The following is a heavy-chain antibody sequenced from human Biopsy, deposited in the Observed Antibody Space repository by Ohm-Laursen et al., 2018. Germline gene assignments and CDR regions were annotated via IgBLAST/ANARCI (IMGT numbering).Heavy chain of an antibody. CDR1: GFTFGDYY. Sequence: SLRLSCAAPGFTFGDYYMSWIRQAPGKGLGWLSYISGSGVTKMYADSVKGRFTVSRDNAKNSLYLEMNNLTVEDTAVYYCATDGAGSYNENWGQGTLVSVSS. D-gene: IGHD3-10*01. CDR2: ISGSGVTK. CDR3: ATDGAGSYNEN. J-gene: IGHJ4*02. V-gene: IGHV3-11*01.